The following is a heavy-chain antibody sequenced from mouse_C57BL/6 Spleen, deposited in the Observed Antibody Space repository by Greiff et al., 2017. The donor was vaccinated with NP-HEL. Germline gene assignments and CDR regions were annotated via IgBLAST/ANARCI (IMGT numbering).Heavy chain of an antibody. CDR1: GYTFTSYT. V-gene: IGHV1-4*01. J-gene: IGHJ3*01. Sequence: VQLQQSGAELARPGASVKMSCKASGYTFTSYTMHWVKQRPGQGLEWIGYINPSSGYTKYNQKFKDKATLTADKSSSTAYMQLSSLTSEDSAVYYGAMGGIAWFAYWGQGTLVTVSA. CDR2: INPSSGYT. CDR3: AMGGIAWFAY. D-gene: IGHD1-1*02.